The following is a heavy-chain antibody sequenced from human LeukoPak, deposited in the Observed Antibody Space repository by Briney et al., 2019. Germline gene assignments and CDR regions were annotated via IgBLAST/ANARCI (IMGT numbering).Heavy chain of an antibody. CDR1: GFTFSTYW. J-gene: IGHJ4*02. Sequence: PGGSLRLSCAASGFTFSTYWMSWVRQAPGKGLEWLAKIKQDGSEKYYVDSVKGRFTISRDNAKNSLYLQMNSLRADDTAVYYCARHTSAVTGTGAYWGQGTLVTVSS. CDR3: ARHTSAVTGTGAY. V-gene: IGHV3-7*04. D-gene: IGHD6-19*01. CDR2: IKQDGSEK.